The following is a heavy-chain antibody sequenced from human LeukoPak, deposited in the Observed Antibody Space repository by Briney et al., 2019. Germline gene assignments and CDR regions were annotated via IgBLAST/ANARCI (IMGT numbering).Heavy chain of an antibody. CDR2: ISSSSSTI. V-gene: IGHV3-48*02. Sequence: GGSLRLSCAASGFTFSSYSMNWVRQAPGKGLEWVSYISSSSSTIYYADSVKGRFTISRDNARNSLYLHMNSLRDEDTATYYCARDRVWTVLYWGQGTLVTVSS. D-gene: IGHD6-13*01. CDR1: GFTFSSYS. J-gene: IGHJ4*02. CDR3: ARDRVWTVLY.